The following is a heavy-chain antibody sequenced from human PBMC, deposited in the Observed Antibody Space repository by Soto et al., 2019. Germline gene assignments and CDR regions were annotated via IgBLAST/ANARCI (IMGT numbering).Heavy chain of an antibody. CDR3: ASYHYYDFWIGSRHYMDV. D-gene: IGHD3-3*01. J-gene: IGHJ6*03. V-gene: IGHV4-34*01. Sequence: QVHLEQWGAGLLKPSETLSLTCAVYGGSLSGYFWSWVRQPPGKGLEWIGEINHSGSTNYNPSLKSRVTISAHTSKHQFSLRLSSVTAADSAIYYCASYHYYDFWIGSRHYMDVWGKGTTVSVPS. CDR2: INHSGST. CDR1: GGSLSGYF.